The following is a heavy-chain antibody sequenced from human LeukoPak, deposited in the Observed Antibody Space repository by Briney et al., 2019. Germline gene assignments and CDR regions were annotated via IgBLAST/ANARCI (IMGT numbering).Heavy chain of an antibody. V-gene: IGHV3-7*01. Sequence: GGSLSLSCAASGFTFSNYWMSWVRQAPGKGLEWVANIKEDGSEKYYVDSVKGRFTISRDNARNSLYLQMNSLRAEGTAVYYCASGRQLGYWGQGTLVTVSS. CDR2: IKEDGSEK. D-gene: IGHD6-13*01. J-gene: IGHJ4*02. CDR1: GFTFSNYW. CDR3: ASGRQLGY.